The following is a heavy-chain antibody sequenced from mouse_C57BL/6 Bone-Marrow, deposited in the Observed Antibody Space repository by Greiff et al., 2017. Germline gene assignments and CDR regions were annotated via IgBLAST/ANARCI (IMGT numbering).Heavy chain of an antibody. J-gene: IGHJ1*03. V-gene: IGHV1-9*01. CDR2: IFPGSGST. CDR3: ARFPTVVATEYFDV. CDR1: GYTFTGYW. D-gene: IGHD1-1*01. Sequence: VQLQESGAELMKPGASVKLSCKATGYTFTGYWIEWVKQRPGHGLEWIGEIFPGSGSTHYNETFKGKATFTADTSSNTAYMQRSSLTTEDSAIYYGARFPTVVATEYFDVWGTGTTVTVSS.